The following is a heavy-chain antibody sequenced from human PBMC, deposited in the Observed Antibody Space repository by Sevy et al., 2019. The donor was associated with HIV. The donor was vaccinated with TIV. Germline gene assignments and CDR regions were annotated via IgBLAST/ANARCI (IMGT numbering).Heavy chain of an antibody. CDR1: GVSVSSDHYY. D-gene: IGHD6-19*01. CDR3: ARVSATLAGKPHFDF. J-gene: IGHJ4*02. V-gene: IGHV4-61*01. CDR2: MYSSRST. Sequence: SETLSLTCSVSGVSVSSDHYYWTWIRQPPGKGLEWIGYMYSSRSTIYNSSLKSRVTISVDTSKNQFSLKLTSVAAADTAVYYCARVSATLAGKPHFDFWGQGTQVTVSS.